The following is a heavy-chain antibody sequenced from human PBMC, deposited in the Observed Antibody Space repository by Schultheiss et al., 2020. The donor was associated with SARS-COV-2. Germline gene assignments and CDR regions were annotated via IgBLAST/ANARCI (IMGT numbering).Heavy chain of an antibody. V-gene: IGHV4-34*01. CDR2: IYYSGSSGST. J-gene: IGHJ4*02. CDR3: ARVRSGYVDY. CDR1: GGSFSGYY. Sequence: SETLSLTCAVYGGSFSGYYWSWIRQPPGKGLEWIGYIYYSGSSGSTYYNPSLKSRVTISVDRSKNQFSLKLSSVTAADTAVYYCARVRSGYVDYWGQGTLVTVSS. D-gene: IGHD1-26*01.